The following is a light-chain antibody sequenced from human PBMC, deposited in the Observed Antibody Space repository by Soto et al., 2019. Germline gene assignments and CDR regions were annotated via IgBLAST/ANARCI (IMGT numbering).Light chain of an antibody. V-gene: IGLV2-14*01. CDR3: SSYTSSNTLV. Sequence: QSALTQPASVSGSPGQSITISCTGTSSDVGAYNYVSWYQQHPGKAPKLMIFEVSDRPSGVSNRFSGSKSGNTASLTISGLQAEDEADYYCSSYTSSNTLVFGGGTKXTV. CDR1: SSDVGAYNY. J-gene: IGLJ2*01. CDR2: EVS.